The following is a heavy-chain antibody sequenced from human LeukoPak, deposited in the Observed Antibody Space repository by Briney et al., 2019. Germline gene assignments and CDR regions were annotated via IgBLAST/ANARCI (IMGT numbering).Heavy chain of an antibody. CDR3: AIAPGSGYLQISRGYYGMDV. Sequence: ASVKVSYKASGYTFTSYDINWVRQATGQGLEWMGWMNPNSGNTGYAQKFQGRVTMTRNTSISTAYMELSSLRSEDTAVYYCAIAPGSGYLQISRGYYGMDVWGQGTTVTVSS. J-gene: IGHJ6*02. CDR1: GYTFTSYD. D-gene: IGHD3-22*01. CDR2: MNPNSGNT. V-gene: IGHV1-8*01.